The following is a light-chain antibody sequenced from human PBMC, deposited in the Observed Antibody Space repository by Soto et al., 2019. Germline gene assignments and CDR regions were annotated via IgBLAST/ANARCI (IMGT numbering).Light chain of an antibody. J-gene: IGKJ3*01. CDR2: KAS. CDR1: QTISSW. CDR3: QQYSTYRIFT. Sequence: DIQMTQSPSTLSASVGDRVTITCRASQTISSWLAWYQQKPGKAPKLLIYKASSLESGVPSRFSGGGSGTEFTLNISGLQPDDFATYYCQQYSTYRIFTFGPGTKVEI. V-gene: IGKV1-5*03.